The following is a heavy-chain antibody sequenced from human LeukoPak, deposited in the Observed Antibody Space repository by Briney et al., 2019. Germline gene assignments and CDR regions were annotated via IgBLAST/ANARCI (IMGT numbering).Heavy chain of an antibody. CDR2: ISSSSSYI. V-gene: IGHV3-21*01. J-gene: IGHJ4*02. Sequence: GGSLRLSCAASGFTFSSYSMNWVRQAPGKGLEWVSSISSSSSYIYYADSVKGRFTISRDNAKNSLYLQMNSLRVEDTAVYYCARGCSSTSCYPNFDYWGQGTLVTVSS. D-gene: IGHD2-2*01. CDR1: GFTFSSYS. CDR3: ARGCSSTSCYPNFDY.